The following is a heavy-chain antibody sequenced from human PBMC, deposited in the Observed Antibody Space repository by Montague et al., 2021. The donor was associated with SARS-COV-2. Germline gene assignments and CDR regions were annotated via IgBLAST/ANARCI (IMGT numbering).Heavy chain of an antibody. Sequence: SETLSLTCTVSGGSISSYYWNWIRQPPGTGLEWIWYIYYSSSTXXXPSXXXRVPISVDTSKNQFSLKLSSVTAADTAVYYCARVFPRWLQFDPYFDYWGQGTLVTVSS. CDR2: IYYSSST. CDR3: ARVFPRWLQFDPYFDY. J-gene: IGHJ4*02. V-gene: IGHV4-59*01. CDR1: GGSISSYY. D-gene: IGHD5-24*01.